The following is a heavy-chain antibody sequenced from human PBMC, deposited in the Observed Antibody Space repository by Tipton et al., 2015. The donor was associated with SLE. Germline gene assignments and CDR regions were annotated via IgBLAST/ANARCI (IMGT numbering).Heavy chain of an antibody. CDR2: IFYDGST. J-gene: IGHJ4*02. CDR3: AASVVPWAY. D-gene: IGHD5/OR15-5a*01. Sequence: TLSLTCTVSGLSIHTFSSYWGWIRQPPGKGLEWIASIFYDGSTHYNPSLKSRLTISLDTSKNQFSLQLTSVTAADTAVYYCAASVVPWAYWGQGTLVTVSS. CDR1: GLSIHTFSSY. V-gene: IGHV4-39*07.